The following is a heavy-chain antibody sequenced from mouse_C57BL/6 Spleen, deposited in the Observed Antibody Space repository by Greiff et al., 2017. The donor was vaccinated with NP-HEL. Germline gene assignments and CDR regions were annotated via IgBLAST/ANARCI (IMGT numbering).Heavy chain of an antibody. Sequence: VMLVESGPGLVQPSQSLSITCTVSGFSLTSYGVHWVRQSPGKGLEWLGVIWSGGSTDYNAAFISRLSISKDNSKSQVFFKMNSLQADDTAIYYCARNWGNDLAYWGQGTLVTVSA. CDR3: ARNWGNDLAY. CDR1: GFSLTSYG. D-gene: IGHD2-3*01. J-gene: IGHJ3*01. V-gene: IGHV2-2*01. CDR2: IWSGGST.